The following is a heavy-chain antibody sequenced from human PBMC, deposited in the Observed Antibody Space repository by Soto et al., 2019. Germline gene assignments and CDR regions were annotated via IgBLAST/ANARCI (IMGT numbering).Heavy chain of an antibody. D-gene: IGHD3-10*01. CDR3: ARSLRITMVRGVTPDAFDI. CDR1: GFTFSSYS. J-gene: IGHJ3*02. V-gene: IGHV3-21*01. Sequence: EVQLVESGGGLVKPGGSLRLSCAASGFTFSSYSMNWVRQAPGKGLEWVSSISSSSSYIYYADSVKGRFTISRDNAKNSLYMQMNSLRAEDKAVYYCARSLRITMVRGVTPDAFDIWGQGTMVTVSS. CDR2: ISSSSSYI.